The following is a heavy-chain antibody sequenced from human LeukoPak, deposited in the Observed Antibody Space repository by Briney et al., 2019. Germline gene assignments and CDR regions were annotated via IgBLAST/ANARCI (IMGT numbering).Heavy chain of an antibody. D-gene: IGHD1-7*01. CDR3: ARDWNYVHLEVDP. Sequence: ASVKVSCKASGYTFTNYAISWVRQAPGQGLEWMGWISAYNGNTKYTQKFQGRVTMTTDTSTSTAYMELRSLRSDDTAVYYCARDWNYVHLEVDPWGQGTLVTVSS. J-gene: IGHJ5*02. V-gene: IGHV1-18*01. CDR1: GYTFTNYA. CDR2: ISAYNGNT.